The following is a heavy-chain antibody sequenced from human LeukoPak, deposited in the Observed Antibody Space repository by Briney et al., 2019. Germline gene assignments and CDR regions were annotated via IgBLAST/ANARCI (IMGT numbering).Heavy chain of an antibody. J-gene: IGHJ5*02. V-gene: IGHV1-46*01. CDR2: INPSGGST. D-gene: IGHD3-22*01. CDR1: GYTFTSYY. CDR3: AREVRGYYDSSGYPLANWFDP. Sequence: ASVKVSCKASGYTFTSYYMHWVRQAPGQGLEWMGIINPSGGSTSYAQKFQGRVTMTRDMSTSTVYVELSSLRSEDTAVYYCAREVRGYYDSSGYPLANWFDPWGQGTLVTVSS.